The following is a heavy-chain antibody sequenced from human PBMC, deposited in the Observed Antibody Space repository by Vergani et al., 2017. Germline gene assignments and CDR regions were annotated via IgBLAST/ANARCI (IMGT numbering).Heavy chain of an antibody. CDR1: GCSISSGGSS. D-gene: IGHD6-13*01. CDR2: IYYSGST. J-gene: IGHJ4*02. V-gene: IGHV4-31*03. CDR3: ARDGARSSLSAFDY. Sequence: QVQLQESGPGLVKPSQTLSLTCTVPGCSISSGGSSWSWIRQHPWNGLEWIRFIYYSGSTYYNPSLNSRVTISVDTSKNQFSLKLSSVTAADTAVYYCARDGARSSLSAFDYWGQGTLVTVSS.